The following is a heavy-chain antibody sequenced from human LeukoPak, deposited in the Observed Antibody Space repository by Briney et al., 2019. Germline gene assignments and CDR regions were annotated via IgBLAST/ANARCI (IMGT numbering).Heavy chain of an antibody. V-gene: IGHV3-7*01. Sequence: GGSLRLSCAASRFTFSTSWMSWVRQAPGKGLEWVANIKQDESEKYYVDSVKGRFTISRDNAKNSLYLQMNSLRAEDTAVYYCARSKLAVSGNYFDYWGQGTLVTVSS. CDR2: IKQDESEK. CDR1: RFTFSTSW. CDR3: ARSKLAVSGNYFDY. J-gene: IGHJ4*02. D-gene: IGHD6-19*01.